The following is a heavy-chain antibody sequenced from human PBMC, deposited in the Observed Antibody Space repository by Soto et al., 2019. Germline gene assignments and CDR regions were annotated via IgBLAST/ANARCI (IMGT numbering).Heavy chain of an antibody. D-gene: IGHD3-3*01. CDR3: ANGGYYGGGGFHFDD. CDR1: GYSISSGYY. CDR2: IYHSGST. Sequence: SETLSLTCAVSGYSISSGYYWGWIRQPPGKGLEWIGSIYHSGSTYYNPSIKSRVSISIDPAKNQFSLTLTSVTAAGTAVYYWANGGYYGGGGFHFDDWGQGSLVTVSS. J-gene: IGHJ4*02. V-gene: IGHV4-38-2*01.